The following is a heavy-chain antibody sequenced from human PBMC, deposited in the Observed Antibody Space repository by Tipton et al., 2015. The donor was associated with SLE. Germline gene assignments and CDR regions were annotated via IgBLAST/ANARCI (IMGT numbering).Heavy chain of an antibody. Sequence: SLRLSCAASGFTFSKNAMNWVRQAPGKGLEWVSGISGSGGSTHYADSVKGRFTISRDNSKNTLYLQMNSLRAEDTAVYYCAKDVGYSYGSDFDYWGRGPLVTVSS. CDR2: ISGSGGST. D-gene: IGHD5-18*01. CDR3: AKDVGYSYGSDFDY. J-gene: IGHJ4*02. V-gene: IGHV3-23*01. CDR1: GFTFSKNA.